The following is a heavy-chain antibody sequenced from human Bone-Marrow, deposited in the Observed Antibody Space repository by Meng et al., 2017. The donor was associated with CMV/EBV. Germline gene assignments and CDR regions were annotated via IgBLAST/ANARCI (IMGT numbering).Heavy chain of an antibody. CDR3: AKYTCHYDNGPIDY. D-gene: IGHD3-22*01. Sequence: GESLKISFAASGFTFSSYSMNWVRQAPGKGLEWVSSISSSRSYIYYADSVKGRFTISRDNSKHTLRLQMNSLRTDDTGIYYCAKYTCHYDNGPIDYWGQGTMVTVSS. J-gene: IGHJ4*02. CDR1: GFTFSSYS. V-gene: IGHV3-21*06. CDR2: ISSSRSYI.